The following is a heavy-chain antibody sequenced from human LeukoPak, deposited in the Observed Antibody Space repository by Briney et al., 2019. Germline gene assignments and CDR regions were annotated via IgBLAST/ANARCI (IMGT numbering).Heavy chain of an antibody. CDR2: IYHSGST. V-gene: IGHV4-30-2*01. D-gene: IGHD5-12*01. Sequence: PSETLSLTCTVSGGSISSSSYYWGWIRQPPGKGLEWIGYIYHSGSTYYNPSLKSRVTISVDRSKNQFSLKLSSVTAADTAVYYCASGRRGYFDYWGQGTLVTVSS. J-gene: IGHJ4*02. CDR1: GGSISSSSYY. CDR3: ASGRRGYFDY.